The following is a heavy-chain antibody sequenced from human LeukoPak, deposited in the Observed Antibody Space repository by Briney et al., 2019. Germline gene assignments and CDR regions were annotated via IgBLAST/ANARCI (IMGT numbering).Heavy chain of an antibody. Sequence: SGTLSLTCAVSGGSISSSNWWSWVRQPPGKGLEWIGEIYHSGSTNYNPSLKSRVTISVDTSKNQFSLKLSSVTAADTAVYYCARRGSDYVWGSYRYFWFDPWGQGTLVTVSS. CDR1: GGSISSSNW. CDR3: ARRGSDYVWGSYRYFWFDP. D-gene: IGHD3-16*02. CDR2: IYHSGST. V-gene: IGHV4-4*02. J-gene: IGHJ5*02.